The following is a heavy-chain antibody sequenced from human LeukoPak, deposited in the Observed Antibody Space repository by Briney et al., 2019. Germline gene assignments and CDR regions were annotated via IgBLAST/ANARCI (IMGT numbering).Heavy chain of an antibody. J-gene: IGHJ6*02. CDR2: IIPIFGTA. CDR3: ARATVTAPGYYYYGMDV. CDR1: GGTFSSYA. V-gene: IGHV1-69*13. D-gene: IGHD4-17*01. Sequence: GASVKVSCKASGGTFSSYAISWVRQAPGQGLEWMGGIIPIFGTANYAQKFQGRVTITADESTSTAYMELSSLRSEDTAVYYCARATVTAPGYYYYGMDVWGQGTTVTVSS.